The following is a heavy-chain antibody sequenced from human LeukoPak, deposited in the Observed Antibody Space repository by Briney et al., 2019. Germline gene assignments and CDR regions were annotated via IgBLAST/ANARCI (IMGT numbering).Heavy chain of an antibody. CDR1: GFTFSSYA. Sequence: QPGGSLRLSCAASGFTFSSYAMSWVRQAPGKGLEWVSAISGSGGSTYYADSVKGRFTISRDNSKNTLYLQMNSLRAEDTAVYYCTPTGYSSDRRPFDYWGQGTLVTVSS. D-gene: IGHD6-19*01. CDR3: TPTGYSSDRRPFDY. J-gene: IGHJ4*02. CDR2: ISGSGGST. V-gene: IGHV3-23*01.